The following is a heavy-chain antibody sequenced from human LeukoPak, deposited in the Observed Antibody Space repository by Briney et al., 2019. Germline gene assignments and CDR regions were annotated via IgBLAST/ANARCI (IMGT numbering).Heavy chain of an antibody. J-gene: IGHJ6*04. CDR1: GGSISSSSYY. V-gene: IGHV4-39*02. CDR3: AREGNVLRYFDWFGSRGHLDV. Sequence: SETLSLTCTVSGGSISSSSYYWGWIRQPPGKGLEWIGNFYYSGSTYYNPSLKSRVTISLDTSKNQFSLKLSSVTAADTAVYYCAREGNVLRYFDWFGSRGHLDVWGKGTTVTVSS. D-gene: IGHD3-9*01. CDR2: FYYSGST.